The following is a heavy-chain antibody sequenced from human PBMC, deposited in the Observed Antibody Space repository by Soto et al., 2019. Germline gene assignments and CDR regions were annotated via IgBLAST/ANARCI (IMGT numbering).Heavy chain of an antibody. J-gene: IGHJ4*02. CDR2: IYWNDDK. V-gene: IGHV2-5*01. Sequence: SGPTLVKPTQTLTLTCTFSGFSLSTSGVGVGWIRQPPGKALEWLALIYWNDDKRYSPSLKTRLTITKDTSENQVVLIMTNIDPVDTATYYCAHVNERTATDAFDYWGQGTLVTVSS. D-gene: IGHD5-18*01. CDR3: AHVNERTATDAFDY. CDR1: GFSLSTSGVG.